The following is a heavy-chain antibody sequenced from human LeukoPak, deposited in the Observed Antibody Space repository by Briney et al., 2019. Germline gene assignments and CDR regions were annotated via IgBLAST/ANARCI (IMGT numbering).Heavy chain of an antibody. J-gene: IGHJ5*02. V-gene: IGHV1-69*04. CDR1: GGTFSSYA. CDR2: IIPILGIA. CDR3: ARDPMKICSSTSCYPGLLDP. D-gene: IGHD2-2*01. Sequence: SVKVSCKASGGTFSSYAISWVRQAPGQGLEWMGRIIPILGIANYAQKFQGRVTITADKSTSTAYMELSSLRSEDTAVYYCARDPMKICSSTSCYPGLLDPWGQGTLVTVSS.